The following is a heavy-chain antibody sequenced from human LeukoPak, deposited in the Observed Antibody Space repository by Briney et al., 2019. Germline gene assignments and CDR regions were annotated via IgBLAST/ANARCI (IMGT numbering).Heavy chain of an antibody. CDR2: ISTSSSYI. J-gene: IGHJ5*02. CDR3: ARGADGVSSNSRGWFDP. D-gene: IGHD2-15*01. Sequence: GGSLRLSCAASGFTFSSYAMNWVRQAPGKGLEWVSSISTSSSYIYYADSVKGRFTISRDNARNSLYLQMNTLRAEDTAVYSCARGADGVSSNSRGWFDPWGQGTLVTVSS. CDR1: GFTFSSYA. V-gene: IGHV3-21*01.